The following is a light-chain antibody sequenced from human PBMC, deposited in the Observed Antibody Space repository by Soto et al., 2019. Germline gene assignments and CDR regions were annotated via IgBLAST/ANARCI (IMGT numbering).Light chain of an antibody. J-gene: IGKJ1*01. Sequence: DIKMSQSPSTLSASLGDRVTITCRASRSLTRWLAWYQQKPGRAPKLLIYETSILQSGVPSRFSGIGSGTDFTLTISGVPPDDIATYYCQQYSTFWTFGQGTRVEVK. CDR3: QQYSTFWT. CDR1: RSLTRW. CDR2: ETS. V-gene: IGKV1-5*03.